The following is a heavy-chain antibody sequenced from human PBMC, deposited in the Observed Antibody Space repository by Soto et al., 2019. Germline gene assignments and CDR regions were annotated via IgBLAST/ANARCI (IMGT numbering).Heavy chain of an antibody. CDR2: ISGSGGST. Sequence: GGSLRLSCAASGFTFSSYAMSWVRQAPGKGLEWVSAISGSGGSTYYADSVKGRFTISRDNSKNTLYLQMNSLRAEDTAVYYCAKVGPYCSGNSCSAGYFQQWGQGTLVTVSS. CDR3: AKVGPYCSGNSCSAGYFQQ. CDR1: GFTFSSYA. D-gene: IGHD2-2*01. V-gene: IGHV3-23*01. J-gene: IGHJ1*01.